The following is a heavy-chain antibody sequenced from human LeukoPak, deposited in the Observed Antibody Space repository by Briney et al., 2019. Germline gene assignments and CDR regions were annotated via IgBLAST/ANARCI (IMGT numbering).Heavy chain of an antibody. V-gene: IGHV1-18*01. D-gene: IGHD6-13*01. Sequence: ASVKVSCKASGYTFTSYGISWVRQAPGQGLEWMGWISAYNGNTNYAQKLQGRVTMTTDTSTSTAYMELRSLRSDDTAVYYCARIPGIAAAGTYAYDYWGQGTLVTVSS. CDR3: ARIPGIAAAGTYAYDY. J-gene: IGHJ4*02. CDR2: ISAYNGNT. CDR1: GYTFTSYG.